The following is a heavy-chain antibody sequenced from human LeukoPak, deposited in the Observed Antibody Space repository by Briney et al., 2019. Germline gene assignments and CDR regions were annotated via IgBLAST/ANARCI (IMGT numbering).Heavy chain of an antibody. CDR2: SYSGGTI. J-gene: IGHJ4*02. V-gene: IGHV3-66*01. D-gene: IGHD4-23*01. CDR1: GFTFSSSE. Sequence: GGSLRLSCTVFGFTFSSSEMNWVRQAPGKGLEWVSVSYSGGTIAYADSVKGRFTISRDNSKNTVYLQMNSLRAEDTAVYYCARDRLRWYFDYWGQGTLVTVSS. CDR3: ARDRLRWYFDY.